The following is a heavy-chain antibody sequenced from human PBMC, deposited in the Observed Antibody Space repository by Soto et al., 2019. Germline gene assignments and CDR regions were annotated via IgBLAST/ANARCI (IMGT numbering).Heavy chain of an antibody. CDR3: ASPPSSAFFFDY. D-gene: IGHD6-6*01. Sequence: SETLSLTCTVSGGSITSNSYYWGWIRQPPGKGLEWIASIYYSGSTYYNPSLKSRVTISVDTSKNQFSLSLSSVTAADTAVYYCASPPSSAFFFDYWGPGTLVTV. J-gene: IGHJ4*02. CDR2: IYYSGST. V-gene: IGHV4-39*01. CDR1: GGSITSNSYY.